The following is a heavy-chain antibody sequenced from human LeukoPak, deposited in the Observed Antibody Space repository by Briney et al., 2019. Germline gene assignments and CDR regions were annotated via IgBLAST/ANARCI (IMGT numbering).Heavy chain of an antibody. CDR3: ARSRLGYSSPHQLDY. CDR1: GGSFSGYY. CDR2: INHSGST. Sequence: SETLSPTCAVYGGSFSGYYWSWIRQPPGKGLEWIGEINHSGSTNYNPSLKSRVTISVDTSKNQFSLKLSSVTAADTAVYYCARSRLGYSSPHQLDYWGQGTLVTVS. D-gene: IGHD6-13*01. V-gene: IGHV4-34*01. J-gene: IGHJ4*02.